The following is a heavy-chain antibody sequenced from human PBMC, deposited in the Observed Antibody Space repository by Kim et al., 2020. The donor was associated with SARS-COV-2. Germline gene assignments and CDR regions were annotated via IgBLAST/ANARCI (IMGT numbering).Heavy chain of an antibody. CDR3: AKWQESISVLHN. D-gene: IGHD6-19*01. CDR1: GFIFTNYG. V-gene: IGHV3-30*18. Sequence: GGSLRLSCEASGFIFTNYGMHWVRQAPGKGLEWVAVISYDGNTYSYADSVKGRFTISRDNSMNTLYLQMNILRPEDTAMYYCAKWQESISVLHNWGQGTLVTVSS. CDR2: ISYDGNTY. J-gene: IGHJ4*02.